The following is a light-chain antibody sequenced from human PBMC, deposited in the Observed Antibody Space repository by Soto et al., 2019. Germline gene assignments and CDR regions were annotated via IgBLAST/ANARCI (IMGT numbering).Light chain of an antibody. CDR2: GAS. V-gene: IGKV3-15*01. CDR3: QQYKDWYT. Sequence: EIVMTQSPATLSVSPGERATLSCRASQSVGSNLAWYQHRPGQAPRLLILGASTRDNGVPARFSGSGSGTEFTLTISGLQSEDSAVYYCQQYKDWYTFSQGTKLQIK. J-gene: IGKJ2*01. CDR1: QSVGSN.